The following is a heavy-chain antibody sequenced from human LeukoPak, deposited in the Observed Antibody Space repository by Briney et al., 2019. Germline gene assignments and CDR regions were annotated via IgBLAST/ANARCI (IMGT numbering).Heavy chain of an antibody. D-gene: IGHD1-14*01. Sequence: SETLSLTCTVSGGSISSSSYYWGWIRQPPGKGLEWIGSIYYSGSTYYNPSLKSRVTISVDTSKNQFSLKLSSVTAVDTAVYYCARDVGTGSPPFDYWGQGTLVTVSS. CDR2: IYYSGST. V-gene: IGHV4-39*07. J-gene: IGHJ4*02. CDR3: ARDVGTGSPPFDY. CDR1: GGSISSSSYY.